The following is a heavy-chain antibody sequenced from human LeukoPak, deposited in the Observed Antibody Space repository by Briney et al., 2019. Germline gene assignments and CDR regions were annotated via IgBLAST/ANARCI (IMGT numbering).Heavy chain of an antibody. J-gene: IGHJ2*01. CDR1: GGTFSSYA. Sequence: SVKVSCKASGGTFSSYAISWVRQAPGQGLEWMGGIIPIFGTANYAQKFQGRVTMTRNTSISTAYMELSSLRSEDTAVYYCARGRYCSGGSYYSRWYFDLWGRGTLVTVSS. CDR2: IIPIFGTA. V-gene: IGHV1-69*05. D-gene: IGHD2-15*01. CDR3: ARGRYCSGGSYYSRWYFDL.